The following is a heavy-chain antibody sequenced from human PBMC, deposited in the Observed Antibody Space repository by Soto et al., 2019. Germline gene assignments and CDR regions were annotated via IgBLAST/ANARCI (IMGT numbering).Heavy chain of an antibody. Sequence: PSETLSLTCTVSGGSISSGGYYWSWIRQHPGKGLEWIGYIYYSGSTYYNPSLKSRVTISVDTSKNQFSLKLSSVTAADTAVYYCGGITDKQLGKRPGFAPWGQGPLVPVSP. V-gene: IGHV4-31*03. J-gene: IGHJ5*02. CDR3: GGITDKQLGKRPGFAP. CDR1: GGSISSGGYY. CDR2: IYYSGST. D-gene: IGHD5-18*01.